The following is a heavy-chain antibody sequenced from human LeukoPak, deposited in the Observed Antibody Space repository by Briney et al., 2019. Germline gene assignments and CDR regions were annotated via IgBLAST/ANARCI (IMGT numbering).Heavy chain of an antibody. J-gene: IGHJ6*02. CDR1: GYIFTNSW. Sequence: GESLKISCKGSGYIFTNSWIAWVRQMPEKGLECMGIIYPGDSDTRYSPSSQGQVTISADKSISTAYLQWSSLKASDTAMYYCARQGYSDYGMDVWGQGTTVTVSS. V-gene: IGHV5-51*01. D-gene: IGHD1-1*01. CDR3: ARQGYSDYGMDV. CDR2: IYPGDSDT.